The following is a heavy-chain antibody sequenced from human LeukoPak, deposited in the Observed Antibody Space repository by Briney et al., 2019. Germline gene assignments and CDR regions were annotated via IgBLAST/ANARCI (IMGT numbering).Heavy chain of an antibody. CDR2: ISGSGGSI. CDR1: GFTFSSYA. D-gene: IGHD2-2*01. Sequence: GGSLRLSCAASGFTFSSYAMSWVRQAPGKGLEWVSAISGSGGSIYYADSVKGRFTISRDNSKNTLYLQMNSLRAEDTAVYYCAKARPVVPAPTPFDYWGQGTLVTVSS. CDR3: AKARPVVPAPTPFDY. J-gene: IGHJ4*02. V-gene: IGHV3-23*01.